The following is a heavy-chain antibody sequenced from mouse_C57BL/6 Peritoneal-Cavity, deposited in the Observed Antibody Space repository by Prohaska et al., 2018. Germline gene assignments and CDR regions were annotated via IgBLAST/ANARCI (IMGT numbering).Heavy chain of an antibody. CDR3: ARRDSSGYYAMDY. CDR2: ISDGGSYT. Sequence: LVESGGGLVKPGGSLKLSCAASGFTFSSYAMSWVRQTPEKRLEWVATISDGGSYTYYPDNVKGRFTISRDNAKNNLYLQMSHLKSEDTAMYYCARRDSSGYYAMDYWGQGTSVTVSS. CDR1: GFTFSSYA. V-gene: IGHV5-4*03. J-gene: IGHJ4*01. D-gene: IGHD3-2*02.